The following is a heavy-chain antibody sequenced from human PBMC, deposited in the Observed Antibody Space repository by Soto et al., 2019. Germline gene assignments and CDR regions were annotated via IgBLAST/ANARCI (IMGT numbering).Heavy chain of an antibody. CDR1: GFTFSSYS. V-gene: IGHV3-21*01. D-gene: IGHD3-10*01. CDR2: ISSSSSYI. CDR3: ARDSNSLWHLKPFDY. Sequence: GGSLRLSCAASGFTFSSYSVNWVRQAPGKGLEWVSSISSSSSYIYYADSVKGRFTISRDNAKNSLYLQMNSLRAEDTAVYYCARDSNSLWHLKPFDYWGQGTLVTVSS. J-gene: IGHJ4*02.